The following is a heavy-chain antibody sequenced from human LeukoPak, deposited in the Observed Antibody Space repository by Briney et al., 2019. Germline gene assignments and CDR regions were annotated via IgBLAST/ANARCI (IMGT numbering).Heavy chain of an antibody. CDR3: AREDRNAFDF. Sequence: ASVKVSCEASGYTFTNYIINWVRQAPGQGLEWMGWISAYNGNTYYAQKYQGRVTMTTDTSTTTAYMELRSLRSDDTAVYYCAREDRNAFDFWGQGTMVTVSS. CDR1: GYTFTNYI. CDR2: ISAYNGNT. V-gene: IGHV1-18*01. J-gene: IGHJ3*01.